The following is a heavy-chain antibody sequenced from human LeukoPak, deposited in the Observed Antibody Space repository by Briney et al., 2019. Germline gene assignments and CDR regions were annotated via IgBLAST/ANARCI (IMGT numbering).Heavy chain of an antibody. V-gene: IGHV1-2*02. CDR1: GYTFTGYY. CDR2: MNPNSGGT. D-gene: IGHD3-22*01. Sequence: GASVKVSCKASGYTFTGYYMHWGRRAPGQGLEGMGWMNPNSGGTNYAQKFQCRVTMTRDTSISTAYMELSRLRSDDTAVYYCARGYGYDSSGYYDPEFDDWGQGTLVTVSS. CDR3: ARGYGYDSSGYYDPEFDD. J-gene: IGHJ4*02.